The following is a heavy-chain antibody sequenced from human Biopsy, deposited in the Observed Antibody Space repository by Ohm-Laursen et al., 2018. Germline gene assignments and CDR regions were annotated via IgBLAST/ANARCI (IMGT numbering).Heavy chain of an antibody. V-gene: IGHV3-23*01. D-gene: IGHD4-17*01. Sequence: SLRLSCAASGLRFSMYAMSWVRQAPGKGLEWVSAIGGSGGSTHYAVSVKGRFTISRGNSKNTLYLRMNSLRAEDTAVYYCAKPADSYGSEFYFDYWGQGTLVTVSS. J-gene: IGHJ4*02. CDR3: AKPADSYGSEFYFDY. CDR2: IGGSGGST. CDR1: GLRFSMYA.